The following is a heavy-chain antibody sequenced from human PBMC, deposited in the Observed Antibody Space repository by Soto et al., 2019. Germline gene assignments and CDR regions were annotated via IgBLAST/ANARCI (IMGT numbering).Heavy chain of an antibody. V-gene: IGHV1-69*13. D-gene: IGHD2-2*02. CDR1: GGTFSSYA. CDR3: ARSYCSSTSCYRGYNWFDP. CDR2: IIPIFGTA. Sequence: SVEVSCKASGGTFSSYAISWVRQAPGQGLEWMGGIIPIFGTANYAQKFQGRVTITADESTSTAYMELSSLRSEDTAVYYCARSYCSSTSCYRGYNWFDPWGQGTLVTVSS. J-gene: IGHJ5*02.